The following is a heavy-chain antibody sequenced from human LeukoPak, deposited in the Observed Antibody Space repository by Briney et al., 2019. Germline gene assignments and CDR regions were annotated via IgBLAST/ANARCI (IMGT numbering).Heavy chain of an antibody. D-gene: IGHD1-7*01. J-gene: IGHJ6*02. CDR2: ISVYNGNI. CDR1: GYTFTSYG. Sequence: GASVKVSCKASGYTFTSYGISWVRQAPGQGLEWMGWISVYNGNINYAQKLQGRVTMTTDTSTSTAYMELRSLRSEDTAVYYCARIPKLRVYYYGMDVWGQGTTVTVSS. V-gene: IGHV1-18*01. CDR3: ARIPKLRVYYYGMDV.